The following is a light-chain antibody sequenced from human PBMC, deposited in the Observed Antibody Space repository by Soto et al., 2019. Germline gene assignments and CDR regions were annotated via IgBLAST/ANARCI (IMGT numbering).Light chain of an antibody. Sequence: EIVLTQSPATLSLSPGERATLSCRASQSVGSFLAWYQQKSGQTPRLLIYDASNRVTGIPARFSGSGSGTDSTLTISSLEPEDFAFYYCQHRANWLGTFGPGTKVDMK. CDR1: QSVGSF. J-gene: IGKJ3*01. V-gene: IGKV3-11*01. CDR3: QHRANWLGT. CDR2: DAS.